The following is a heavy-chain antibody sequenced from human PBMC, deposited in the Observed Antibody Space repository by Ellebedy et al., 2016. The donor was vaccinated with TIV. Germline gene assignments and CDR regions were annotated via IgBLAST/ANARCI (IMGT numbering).Heavy chain of an antibody. Sequence: SCGVSGDSISSDYWWTWVRQPPEKGLEWIGEIYHFGTTNYNPSLKSRVTISVDKSKNQFSLRLTSMTAADTALYYCARVRRLTTLDSWGQGTLVTVSS. CDR2: IYHFGTT. CDR3: ARVRRLTTLDS. J-gene: IGHJ4*02. D-gene: IGHD1-14*01. V-gene: IGHV4-4*02. CDR1: GDSISSDYW.